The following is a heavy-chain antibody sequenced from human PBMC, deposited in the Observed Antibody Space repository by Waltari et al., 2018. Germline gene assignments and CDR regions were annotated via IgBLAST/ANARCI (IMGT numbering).Heavy chain of an antibody. D-gene: IGHD4-4*01. V-gene: IGHV1-69*13. Sequence: QVQLVQSGAEVKKPGSSVKVSCKASGSTFSSYAISSVRPAPGQGLEWMGGIIPIFGTANYAQKFQGRVTITADESTSTAYMELSSLRSEDTAVYYCARVPVTTAAYNWFDPWGQGTLVTVSS. J-gene: IGHJ5*02. CDR1: GSTFSSYA. CDR3: ARVPVTTAAYNWFDP. CDR2: IIPIFGTA.